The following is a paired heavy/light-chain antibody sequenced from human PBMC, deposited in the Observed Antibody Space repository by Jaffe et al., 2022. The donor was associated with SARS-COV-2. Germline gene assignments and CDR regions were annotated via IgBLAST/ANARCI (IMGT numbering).Heavy chain of an antibody. J-gene: IGHJ4*02. D-gene: IGHD3-10*01. Sequence: DVQLVESGGGLVQPGGSLRLSCEASGFSFSTYWMGWVRQAPGKGLEWVANIKEDGSETHYVDSVKGRFTISRDNAKNSMYLQMNSLRAEDTAIYFCATVSGSGSFFVDWGQGTLVTVSS. CDR2: IKEDGSET. V-gene: IGHV3-7*01. CDR3: ATVSGSGSFFVD. CDR1: GFSFSTYW.
Light chain of an antibody. CDR1: QSISIY. CDR2: GAS. CDR3: QQYVTWPLT. J-gene: IGKJ4*01. V-gene: IGKV3-15*01. Sequence: ETVMTQSPATLSVSPGERATLSCRASQSISIYLAWFQQKPGQAPRLLIYGASTRASDIPARFSGSGSGTEFTLTISSLKSEDFAAYYCQQYVTWPLTFGGGTRVEI.